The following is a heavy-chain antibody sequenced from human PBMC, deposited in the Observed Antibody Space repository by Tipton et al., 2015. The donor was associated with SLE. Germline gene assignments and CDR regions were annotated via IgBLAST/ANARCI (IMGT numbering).Heavy chain of an antibody. V-gene: IGHV3-74*01. CDR3: ARSLDP. CDR1: GFNFRNYY. J-gene: IGHJ5*02. CDR2: ISSDGSNT. Sequence: SLRLSCAASGFNFRNYYMHWVRQVPGRELVWISRISSDGSNTYYADSVKGRFTISRDNAKNTLYLEMNSLRVEDTAVYYCARSLDPWGQGTLVTVSS.